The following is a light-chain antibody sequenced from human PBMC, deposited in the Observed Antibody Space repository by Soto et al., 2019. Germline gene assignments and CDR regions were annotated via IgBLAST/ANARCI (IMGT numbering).Light chain of an antibody. V-gene: IGKV1-12*01. CDR2: DAS. CDR3: QQANSFPHT. Sequence: DIRLTQSPPYLSASVGERVNITCRASQSIGTWLAWHQQKPGKAPNLLMFDASTLHTGVPSRFSGSGDGTEFTLSISSLQPDDSAIYYCQQANSFPHTFGGGTKVDIK. J-gene: IGKJ4*01. CDR1: QSIGTW.